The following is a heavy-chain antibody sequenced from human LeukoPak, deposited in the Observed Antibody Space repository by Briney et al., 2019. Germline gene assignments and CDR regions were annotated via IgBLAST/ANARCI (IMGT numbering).Heavy chain of an antibody. V-gene: IGHV3-7*01. J-gene: IGHJ4*02. CDR1: GFTFSSYA. CDR3: ARGYCSSISCSGGLSDY. CDR2: IKQDGSEK. D-gene: IGHD2-2*01. Sequence: PGGSLRLSCAASGFTFSSYAMSWVRQAPGKGLEWVANIKQDGSEKYYVDSVKGRFTISRDNAKNSLYLQMNSLRAEDTAVYYCARGYCSSISCSGGLSDYWGQGTLVIVSS.